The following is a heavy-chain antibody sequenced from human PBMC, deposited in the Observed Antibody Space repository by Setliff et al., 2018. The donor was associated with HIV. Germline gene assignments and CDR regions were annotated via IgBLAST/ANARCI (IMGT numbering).Heavy chain of an antibody. V-gene: IGHV3-30*04. CDR3: ARGLDYGNYVRYFDY. CDR1: GFTFSGYA. Sequence: GGSLRLSCAASGFTFSGYAMHWVRQAPGKGLEWVAVISYDGSNKYYPDSVKGRFTISRDNSKNTLYLQMNSLRVEDTAVYYCARGLDYGNYVRYFDYWGQGTLVTVSS. J-gene: IGHJ4*02. CDR2: ISYDGSNK. D-gene: IGHD4-17*01.